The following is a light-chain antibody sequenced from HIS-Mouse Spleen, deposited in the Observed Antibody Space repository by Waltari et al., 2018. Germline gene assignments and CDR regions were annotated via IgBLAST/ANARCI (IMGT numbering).Light chain of an antibody. J-gene: IGKJ2*01. CDR1: QSVLYSSNNKNY. CDR2: WAC. V-gene: IGKV4-1*01. Sequence: DIVMTQSPDSLAVSLGERATINCKSSQSVLYSSNNKNYLAWYQQKPGQPPKLLIYWACTRESRVPDRFSGSGSGTDFTLTISSLQAEDVAVYYCQQYYSTPYTFGQGTKLEIK. CDR3: QQYYSTPYT.